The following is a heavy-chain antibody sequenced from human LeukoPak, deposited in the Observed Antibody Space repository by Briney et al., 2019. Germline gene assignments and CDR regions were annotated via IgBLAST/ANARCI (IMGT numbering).Heavy chain of an antibody. J-gene: IGHJ4*02. D-gene: IGHD5-12*01. CDR2: ISGSGGST. CDR1: GFTFSSYA. V-gene: IGHV3-23*01. Sequence: GGSLRLSCAASGFTFSSYAMSWVRQAPGKGLEWVSAISGSGGSTYYADSVKGRFTISRDNSKNTLYLQMNSLRAADTAVYYCAMSYIVAQPVFDYWGQGTLVTVSS. CDR3: AMSYIVAQPVFDY.